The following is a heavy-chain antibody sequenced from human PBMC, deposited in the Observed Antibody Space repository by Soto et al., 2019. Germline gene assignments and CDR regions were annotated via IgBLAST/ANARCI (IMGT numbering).Heavy chain of an antibody. CDR1: GYSFTSYW. Sequence: GESLKISCKGSGYSFTSYWIGWVRQMPGKGLEWMGFIYPGDSDTRYSPSFQGQVTISADKSISTAYLQWSSLKASDTAMYYCARLGLPGDHYYGMDVRGPGTTVTVSS. CDR2: IYPGDSDT. CDR3: ARLGLPGDHYYGMDV. D-gene: IGHD4-17*01. V-gene: IGHV5-51*01. J-gene: IGHJ6*02.